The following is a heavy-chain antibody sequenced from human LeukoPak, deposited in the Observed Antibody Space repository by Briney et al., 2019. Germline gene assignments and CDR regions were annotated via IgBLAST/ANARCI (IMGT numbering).Heavy chain of an antibody. D-gene: IGHD3-10*01. J-gene: IGHJ4*02. V-gene: IGHV1-69*05. CDR1: GGTFSSYA. CDR2: IIPIFSTA. Sequence: SVKVSCTASGGTFSSYAISWVRQAPGQGLEWMGGIIPIFSTANYAQKFQGRVTITTDESTSTAYMELSSLRSEDTAVYYCARGGRREFSRVPIGSFDYWGQGTLVTVSS. CDR3: ARGGRREFSRVPIGSFDY.